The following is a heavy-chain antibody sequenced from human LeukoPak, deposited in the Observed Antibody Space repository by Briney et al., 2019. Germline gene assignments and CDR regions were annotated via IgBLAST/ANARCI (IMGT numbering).Heavy chain of an antibody. D-gene: IGHD3-22*01. CDR1: GFTFSSYA. CDR3: AKGDYYDSSGYYRNHLYYFDY. CDR2: ISGSGGST. Sequence: GGSLRLSCAASGFTFSSYAMSWVRQAPGKGLEWVSAISGSGGSTYYADSVKGRFTISRDNSKNTLYLQMNSLRAEDTAVYYCAKGDYYDSSGYYRNHLYYFDYWGQGTLVTVSS. J-gene: IGHJ4*02. V-gene: IGHV3-23*01.